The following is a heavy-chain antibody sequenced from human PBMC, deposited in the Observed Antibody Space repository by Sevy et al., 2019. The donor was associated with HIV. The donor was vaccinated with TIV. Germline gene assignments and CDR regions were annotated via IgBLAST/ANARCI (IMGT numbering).Heavy chain of an antibody. Sequence: ASVKVSCKASGYTFSRHGFSWVRQAPGQGLEWVGWISPYNGNTNYAQKFHDRVTMTTDTSTSTVYMELRSLRSDVTAVYYCARDILTGYYWPTPLYFWGQGTLVTVSS. CDR1: GYTFSRHG. D-gene: IGHD3-9*01. CDR2: ISPYNGNT. CDR3: ARDILTGYYWPTPLYF. V-gene: IGHV1-18*01. J-gene: IGHJ4*02.